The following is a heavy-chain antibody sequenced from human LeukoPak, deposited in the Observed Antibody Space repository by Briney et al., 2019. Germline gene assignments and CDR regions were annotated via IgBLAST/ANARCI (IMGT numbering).Heavy chain of an antibody. Sequence: SETLSLTCTVSGGSISSSSYYWGWIRQTPGKGLEWIGSIYYSGSTYYNPSLKSRVTISVDTSKNQFSLRLRSVTAADTAVYYCARLKTWGGTQPFDYWGQGTLATVSS. J-gene: IGHJ4*02. D-gene: IGHD2-21*01. CDR2: IYYSGST. CDR1: GGSISSSSYY. CDR3: ARLKTWGGTQPFDY. V-gene: IGHV4-39*01.